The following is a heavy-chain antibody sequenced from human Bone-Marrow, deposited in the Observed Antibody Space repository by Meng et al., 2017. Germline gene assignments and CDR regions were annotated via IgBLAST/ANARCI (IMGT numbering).Heavy chain of an antibody. J-gene: IGHJ5*02. D-gene: IGHD6-13*01. Sequence: QVQLQESGPGLVKPSGTLSLTCAVSGGSISSSHWWSWVRQPPGKGLEWIGEIYHSGSTTYNPSLKSRVTISVDKSKNQCSLKLSSVTAADTAVYYWARVSLQATIAAAGVVWFDPWGQGTLVTVSS. CDR1: GGSISSSHW. V-gene: IGHV4-4*02. CDR3: ARVSLQATIAAAGVVWFDP. CDR2: IYHSGST.